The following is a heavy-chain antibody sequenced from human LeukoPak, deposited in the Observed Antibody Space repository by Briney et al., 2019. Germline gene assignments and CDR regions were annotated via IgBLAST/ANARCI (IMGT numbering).Heavy chain of an antibody. D-gene: IGHD7-27*01. Sequence: PSETLSLTCVVYGGSFSGYYWSWIRQPPGKGLEWIGEINHSGSTNYNPSLKSRVTISVDTSKNQFSLKLSSVTAADTAVYYCARKLGAFDYWGQGTLVTVSS. V-gene: IGHV4-34*01. CDR1: GGSFSGYY. J-gene: IGHJ4*02. CDR2: INHSGST. CDR3: ARKLGAFDY.